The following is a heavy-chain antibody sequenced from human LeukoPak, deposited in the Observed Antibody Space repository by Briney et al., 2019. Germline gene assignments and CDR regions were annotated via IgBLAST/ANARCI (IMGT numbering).Heavy chain of an antibody. D-gene: IGHD3-10*01. V-gene: IGHV4-34*01. CDR2: INHSGST. Sequence: SETLSLTCAVYGGSFSGYYWSWIRQPPGKGLEWIGEINHSGSTNYNPSLKSRVTISVDTSKNQFSLKLSSVTAADTAVYYCARGGLVCYYGSGRNRIDPWGQGTLVTVSS. CDR1: GGSFSGYY. CDR3: ARGGLVCYYGSGRNRIDP. J-gene: IGHJ5*02.